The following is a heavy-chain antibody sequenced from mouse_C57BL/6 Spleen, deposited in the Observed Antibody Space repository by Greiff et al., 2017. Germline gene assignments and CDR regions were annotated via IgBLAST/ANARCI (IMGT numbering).Heavy chain of an antibody. CDR2: ISGGGGNT. CDR1: GFTFSSYT. Sequence: DVMLVESGGGLVKPGGSLKLSCAASGFTFSSYTMSWVRQTPEKRLEWVATISGGGGNTYYPDSVKGRFTISRDNAKNTLYLQMSSLRSEDTALYYCARQGWLLRQAWFAYWGQGTLVTVSA. CDR3: ARQGWLLRQAWFAY. D-gene: IGHD2-3*01. J-gene: IGHJ3*01. V-gene: IGHV5-9*01.